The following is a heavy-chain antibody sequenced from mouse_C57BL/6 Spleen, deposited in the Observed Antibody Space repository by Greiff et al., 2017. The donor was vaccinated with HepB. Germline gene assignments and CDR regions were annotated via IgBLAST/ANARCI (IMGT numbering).Heavy chain of an antibody. D-gene: IGHD1-1*01. Sequence: QVQLKESGPELVKPGASVKISCKASGYAFSSSWMNWVKQRPGKGLEWIGRIYPGDGDTNYNGKFKGKATLTADKSSSTAYMQLSSLTSEDSAVYFCARLLLRYYAMDYWGQGTSVTVSS. CDR1: GYAFSSSW. V-gene: IGHV1-82*01. CDR2: IYPGDGDT. J-gene: IGHJ4*01. CDR3: ARLLLRYYAMDY.